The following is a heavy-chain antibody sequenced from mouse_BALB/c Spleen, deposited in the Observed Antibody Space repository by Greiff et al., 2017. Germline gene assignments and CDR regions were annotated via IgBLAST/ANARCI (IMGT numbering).Heavy chain of an antibody. V-gene: IGHV5-6-2*01. Sequence: EVKLMESGGGLVKLGGSLKLSCAASGFTFSSYYMSWVRQTPEKRLELVAAINSNGGSTYYPDTVKGRFTISRDNAKNTLYLQMSSLKSEDTALYYCARHGGPYDGYYGFAYWGQGTLVTVAA. CDR2: INSNGGST. D-gene: IGHD2-3*01. CDR3: ARHGGPYDGYYGFAY. J-gene: IGHJ3*01. CDR1: GFTFSSYY.